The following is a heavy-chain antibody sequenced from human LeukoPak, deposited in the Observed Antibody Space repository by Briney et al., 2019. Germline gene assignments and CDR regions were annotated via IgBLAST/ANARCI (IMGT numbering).Heavy chain of an antibody. D-gene: IGHD2-21*02. J-gene: IGHJ4*02. V-gene: IGHV1-69*04. CDR3: ANLAYCGGDCYSPFHY. CDR2: IIPILGIA. Sequence: SVTVSCKASXGTFXNYAISWVRQAPGQGLEWMGRIIPILGIANYAQKFQGRVTITADKSTSTAYMELSSLRSEDTAVYYCANLAYCGGDCYSPFHYWGQGTLVTVSS. CDR1: XGTFXNYA.